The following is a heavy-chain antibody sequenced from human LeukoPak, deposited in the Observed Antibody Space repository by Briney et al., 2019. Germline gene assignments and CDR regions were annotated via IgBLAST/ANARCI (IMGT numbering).Heavy chain of an antibody. J-gene: IGHJ6*03. CDR1: GFNFRSYA. D-gene: IGHD6-13*01. CDR3: AKGLAAAGFYYYYYYMDV. CDR2: ISGSGDVT. V-gene: IGHV3-23*01. Sequence: GGSLRLSCIASGFNFRSYAMSWVRQAPGKGLEWVSDISGSGDVTYYAASVKGRFTISRDTSKNTVYLQMNSLRAEDTAVYYCAKGLAAAGFYYYYYYMDVWGKGTTVTVSS.